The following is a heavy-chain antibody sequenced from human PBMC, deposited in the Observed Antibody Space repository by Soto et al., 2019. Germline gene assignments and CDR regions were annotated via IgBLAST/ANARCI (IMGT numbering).Heavy chain of an antibody. CDR2: MNPNSGNT. V-gene: IGHV1-8*01. CDR1: GYTFTSYD. CDR3: ARDLHEIVVVVAATYGMDV. Sequence: ASVKVSCKASGYTFTSYDINWVRQATGQGLEWMGWMNPNSGNTGYAQKFQGRVTMTRNTSISTAYMELSSLRSEDTAVYYCARDLHEIVVVVAATYGMDVWGQGTTVTVSS. J-gene: IGHJ6*02. D-gene: IGHD2-15*01.